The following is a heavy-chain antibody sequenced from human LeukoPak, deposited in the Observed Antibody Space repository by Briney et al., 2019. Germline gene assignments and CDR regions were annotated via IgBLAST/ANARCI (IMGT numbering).Heavy chain of an antibody. Sequence: PGGSLRLSCAASGFTFDDYGMSWVRQAPGKGLEWGSGINWNGVSTGYADSVKGRFTISRDNANNSLYLQMDSLRAEDTALYYCARDDYYDSSDAFDIWGQGTMVTVSS. CDR2: INWNGVST. V-gene: IGHV3-20*04. CDR3: ARDDYYDSSDAFDI. D-gene: IGHD3-22*01. CDR1: GFTFDDYG. J-gene: IGHJ3*02.